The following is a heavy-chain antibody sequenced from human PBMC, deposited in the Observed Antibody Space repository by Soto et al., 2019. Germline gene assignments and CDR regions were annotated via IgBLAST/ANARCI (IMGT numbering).Heavy chain of an antibody. Sequence: GASVKVSCKASGYTFTSYGTSWVRQAPGQGLEWMGWISAYNGNTNYAQKLQGRVTMTTDTSTSTAYMELRSLRSDDTAVYYCARDPNYDILTQTDYWGQATLVTVSS. CDR3: ARDPNYDILTQTDY. D-gene: IGHD3-9*01. CDR1: GYTFTSYG. J-gene: IGHJ4*02. V-gene: IGHV1-18*01. CDR2: ISAYNGNT.